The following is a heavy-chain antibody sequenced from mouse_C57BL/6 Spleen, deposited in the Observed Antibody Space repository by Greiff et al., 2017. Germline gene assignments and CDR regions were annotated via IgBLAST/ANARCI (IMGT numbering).Heavy chain of an antibody. V-gene: IGHV1-62-2*01. CDR1: GYTFTEYT. J-gene: IGHJ2*01. CDR2: FYPGSGSI. CDR3: ARHEEGWLLLDY. D-gene: IGHD2-3*01. Sequence: QVQLKQSGAELVKPGASVKLSCKASGYTFTEYTIHWVKQRSGQGLEWIGWFYPGSGSIKYNEKFQDKATLTADKSASTVYMELSRLTSEDSAVYFCARHEEGWLLLDYWGQGTTLTVSS.